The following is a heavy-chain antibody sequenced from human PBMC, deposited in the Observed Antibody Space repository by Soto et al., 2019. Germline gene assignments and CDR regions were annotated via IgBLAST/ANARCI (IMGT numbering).Heavy chain of an antibody. CDR3: ARDFDQGSFDY. D-gene: IGHD2-2*01. CDR2: INTDNGNT. J-gene: IGHJ4*02. V-gene: IGHV1-3*04. Sequence: QVHLVQSGAEVKKPGASVKISCEASGYTFTRYTLHWVRQAPGQRLEWMEWINTDNGNTGYSQKFQGRVTVVRDTSARIGYMELSSLMSGDAAVYYCARDFDQGSFDYWGQGTLGTVSS. CDR1: GYTFTRYT.